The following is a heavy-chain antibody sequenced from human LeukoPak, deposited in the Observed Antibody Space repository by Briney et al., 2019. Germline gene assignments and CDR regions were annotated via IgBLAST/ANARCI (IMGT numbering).Heavy chain of an antibody. CDR1: GFTFSSYG. CDR3: AKDPYYYDSSGYYPPGDY. J-gene: IGHJ4*02. V-gene: IGHV3-30*02. Sequence: PGGSLRLSCAASGFTFSSYGMHWVRQAPGKGLEWVAFIRYDGSNKYYADSVKGRFTISRDNSKNTLYLQMNSLRAEDTAVYYCAKDPYYYDSSGYYPPGDYWGQGTLVTVSS. CDR2: IRYDGSNK. D-gene: IGHD3-22*01.